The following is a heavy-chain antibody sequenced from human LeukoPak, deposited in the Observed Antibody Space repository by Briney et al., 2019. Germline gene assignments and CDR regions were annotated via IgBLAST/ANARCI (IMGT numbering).Heavy chain of an antibody. CDR1: GFTFSSHG. CDR3: ARDQWWQLIAVTITSYFDC. CDR2: IWYDGSNK. J-gene: IGHJ4*02. Sequence: GRSLRLSCAASGFTFSSHGMYWVRQAPGKGLEWVAVIWYDGSNKYYADSVKDRFTISRDNSKNTLYLQMNSLRDEDTAVYYCARDQWWQLIAVTITSYFDCWGQGTLVTVSS. D-gene: IGHD6-19*01. V-gene: IGHV3-33*07.